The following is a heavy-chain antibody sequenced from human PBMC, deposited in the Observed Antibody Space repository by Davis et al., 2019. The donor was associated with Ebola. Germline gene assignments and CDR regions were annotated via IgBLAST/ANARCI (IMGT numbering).Heavy chain of an antibody. J-gene: IGHJ6*04. V-gene: IGHV1-2*02. CDR2: IDPNTNAT. D-gene: IGHD2-2*01. Sequence: ASVKVSCKASGYTFTGYHLRWVRQAPGQGLEWMGWIDPNTNATNYAQKFQGRVSITRDPSITTAYMELRSLRSDDTAVYYCATSRMRDIVVVPASLDVWGKGTTVTVSS. CDR3: ATSRMRDIVVVPASLDV. CDR1: GYTFTGYH.